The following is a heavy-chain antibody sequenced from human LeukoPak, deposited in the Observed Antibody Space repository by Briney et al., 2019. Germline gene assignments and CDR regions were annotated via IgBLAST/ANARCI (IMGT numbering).Heavy chain of an antibody. CDR1: GYTFTSYG. Sequence: ASVTVSCKASGYTFTSYGISWVRQAPGQGLEWMGWISAYNGNTNYAQKLQGRVTMTTDTSTSTAYMELRSLRSDDTAVYYCARLSTVTTSFDYWGQGTLVTVSS. J-gene: IGHJ4*02. CDR3: ARLSTVTTSFDY. V-gene: IGHV1-18*01. D-gene: IGHD4-17*01. CDR2: ISAYNGNT.